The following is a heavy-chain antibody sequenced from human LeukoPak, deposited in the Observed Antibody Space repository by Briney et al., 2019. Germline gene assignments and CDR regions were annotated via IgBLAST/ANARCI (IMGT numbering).Heavy chain of an antibody. CDR1: EFTFSRNA. CDR2: ISYDGSNK. J-gene: IGHJ4*02. V-gene: IGHV3-30*04. CDR3: ARDRAVGCSGGSCYPIDY. D-gene: IGHD2-15*01. Sequence: GGSLRLSCAASEFTFSRNAMHWVRQAPGKRLEWVAVISYDGSNKYYADSVKGRFTISRDNSKDTLYLQMNSLRAEDTAVYYCARDRAVGCSGGSCYPIDYWGQGTLVTVSS.